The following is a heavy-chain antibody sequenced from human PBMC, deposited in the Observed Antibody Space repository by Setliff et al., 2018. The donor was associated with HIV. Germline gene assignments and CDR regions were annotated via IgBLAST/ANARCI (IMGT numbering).Heavy chain of an antibody. J-gene: IGHJ5*02. CDR2: INHSGRT. CDR1: GESFSGFY. V-gene: IGHV4-34*01. CDR3: ADSSSWYGWFDP. Sequence: SETLSLTCAVYGESFSGFYWTWIRQPPGKGLEWIGDINHSGRTNYNPSLKSRVTISVDTSKNQFSLKLSSVTAADTAVYYCADSSSWYGWFDPWGQGTLVTVSS. D-gene: IGHD6-13*01.